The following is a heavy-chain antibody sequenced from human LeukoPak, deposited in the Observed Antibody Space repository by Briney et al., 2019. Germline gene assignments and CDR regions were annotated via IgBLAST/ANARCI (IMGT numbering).Heavy chain of an antibody. V-gene: IGHV3-21*04. Sequence: GGSLRLSCAASGFTFSAYTMSWVRQAPGKGLEWVSAIDTTSAYTYYADSVKGRFTISRDNAKDSLYLQMNSLRAEDMALYYCAKDIGYCSSSNCLGGFDYWGQGTLVTVSS. D-gene: IGHD2-2*03. CDR1: GFTFSAYT. CDR3: AKDIGYCSSSNCLGGFDY. CDR2: IDTTSAYT. J-gene: IGHJ4*02.